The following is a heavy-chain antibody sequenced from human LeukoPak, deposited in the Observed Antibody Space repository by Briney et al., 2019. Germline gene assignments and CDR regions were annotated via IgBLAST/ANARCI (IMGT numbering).Heavy chain of an antibody. CDR3: ASLDYGDPGNLMDV. CDR1: GGSISSYY. D-gene: IGHD4-17*01. V-gene: IGHV4-59*08. Sequence: SETLSLTCTVSGGSISSYYWSWIRQPPGKGLEWIGYIYYSGSTNYKSSLKSRVTISVDTSKNQFSLKLSSVTAADTAVYYCASLDYGDPGNLMDVWGKGTTVTVSS. J-gene: IGHJ6*03. CDR2: IYYSGST.